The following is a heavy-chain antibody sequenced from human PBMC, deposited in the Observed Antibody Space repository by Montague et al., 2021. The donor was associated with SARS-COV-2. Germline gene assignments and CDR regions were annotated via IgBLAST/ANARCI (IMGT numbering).Heavy chain of an antibody. D-gene: IGHD3-10*02. Sequence: SLRLSCAASGFTFSSHSMNWVRQAPGKGLEWVASISSSSNYRYYRDSLKGRFTISRDDAKNSLYLQLNSLRAGDTAVYYCARESLFGVIKSVVLDVWGQGTTVTVSS. CDR2: ISSSSNYR. J-gene: IGHJ6*02. V-gene: IGHV3-21*06. CDR1: GFTFSSHS. CDR3: ARESLFGVIKSVVLDV.